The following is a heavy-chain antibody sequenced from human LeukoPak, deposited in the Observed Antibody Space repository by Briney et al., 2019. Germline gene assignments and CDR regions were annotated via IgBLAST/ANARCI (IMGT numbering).Heavy chain of an antibody. J-gene: IGHJ6*03. V-gene: IGHV4-38-2*02. CDR2: IYTSGST. CDR3: ARVNVDTAMFRYYYYYMDV. CDR1: GYSISSGYY. Sequence: PSETLSLTCTVSGYSISSGYYWGWIRQPPGKGLEWIGRIYTSGSTNYNPSLKSRVTISVDTSKNQFSLKLSSVTAADTAVYYCARVNVDTAMFRYYYYYMDVWGKGTTVTISS. D-gene: IGHD5-18*01.